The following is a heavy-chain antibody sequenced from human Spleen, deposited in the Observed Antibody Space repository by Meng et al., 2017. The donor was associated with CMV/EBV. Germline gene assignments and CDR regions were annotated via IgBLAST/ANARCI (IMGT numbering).Heavy chain of an antibody. V-gene: IGHV3-11*06. CDR3: ARRRGYSGSYAFDI. Sequence: VKLVESGGGLVKPGGSLRLSCAASGFTCSDYYMSWIRQAPGKGLEWVSYISSSSSYTNYADSVKGRFTISRDNAKNSLYLQMNSLRAEDTAVYYCARRRGYSGSYAFDIWGQGTMVTVSS. J-gene: IGHJ3*02. CDR2: ISSSSSYT. CDR1: GFTCSDYY. D-gene: IGHD5-12*01.